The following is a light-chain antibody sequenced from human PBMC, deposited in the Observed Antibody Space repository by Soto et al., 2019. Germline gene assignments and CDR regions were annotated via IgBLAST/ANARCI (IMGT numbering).Light chain of an antibody. V-gene: IGKV3-11*01. CDR3: QQRSNLPLT. CDR2: DAS. J-gene: IGKJ2*01. Sequence: IVFTQSPATLSLSPGERATLSCRASQSVSSYLAWYQQKPGQAPRLLIYDASNRATGIPARFSGSGSGTDLTLTISSLEPEDFAVYYCQQRSNLPLTFGQGTKLEIK. CDR1: QSVSSY.